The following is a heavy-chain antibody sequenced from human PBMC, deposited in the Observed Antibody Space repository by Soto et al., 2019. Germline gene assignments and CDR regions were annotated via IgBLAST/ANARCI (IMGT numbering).Heavy chain of an antibody. J-gene: IGHJ4*02. V-gene: IGHV3-33*01. CDR2: IWPEGTNK. D-gene: IGHD6-13*01. CDR3: ARDEQQLGRGYFGH. Sequence: QVQLVESGGGVVQPGRSLRLSCVASGFPFSSYGLHWVRQAPGKGLEWVAVIWPEGTNKYYGDSVRGRFTISRDNSENTLSLQMNSLRAEDTAVYYCARDEQQLGRGYFGHWGQGTLVTVSS. CDR1: GFPFSSYG.